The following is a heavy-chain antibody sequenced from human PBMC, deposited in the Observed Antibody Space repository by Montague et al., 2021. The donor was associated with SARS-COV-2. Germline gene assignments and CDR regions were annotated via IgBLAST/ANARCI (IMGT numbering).Heavy chain of an antibody. CDR3: AREYDILTGYYFDY. CDR2: ISYDGSNE. J-gene: IGHJ4*02. D-gene: IGHD3-9*01. V-gene: IGHV3-30*04. Sequence: SLRLSCAASGFTFSSYAMHWVRQAPGKGLEWVAVISYDGSNEYYADSVKGRFTISRDNSKNTLYLQMNSLRAEDTAVYYCAREYDILTGYYFDYWGQGTLVTISS. CDR1: GFTFSSYA.